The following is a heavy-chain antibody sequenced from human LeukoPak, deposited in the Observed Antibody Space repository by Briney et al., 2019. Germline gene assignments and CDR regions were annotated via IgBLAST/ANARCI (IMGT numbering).Heavy chain of an antibody. V-gene: IGHV3-30*04. Sequence: PGGSLRLSCTASGFSFSSYAIHWVRQAPGKGLEWVAVISYDGSNKYYADSVKGRFTISRDNSKNTLYLQMNSLRAEDTAVYYCAKAGYYDSSGYYYFDYWGQGTLVTVSS. CDR3: AKAGYYDSSGYYYFDY. CDR1: GFSFSSYA. J-gene: IGHJ4*02. D-gene: IGHD3-22*01. CDR2: ISYDGSNK.